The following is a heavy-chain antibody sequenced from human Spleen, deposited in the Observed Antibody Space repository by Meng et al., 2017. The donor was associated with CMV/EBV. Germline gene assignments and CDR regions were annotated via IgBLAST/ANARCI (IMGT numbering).Heavy chain of an antibody. CDR1: GFTFSIYS. V-gene: IGHV3-48*04. D-gene: IGHD1-20*01. CDR2: ISSSSYTM. CDR3: ARDPLTGTASHYYYGMDV. J-gene: IGHJ6*02. Sequence: GESLKISCAASGFTFSIYSMNWVRQAPGKGLEWISYISSSSYTMYYADSVKGRFTISRDNSKNSLYLQLNSLRAEDTAVYYCARDPLTGTASHYYYGMDVWGQGTTVTVSS.